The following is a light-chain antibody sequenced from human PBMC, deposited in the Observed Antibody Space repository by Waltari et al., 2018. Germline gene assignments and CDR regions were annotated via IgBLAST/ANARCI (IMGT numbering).Light chain of an antibody. J-gene: IGLJ1*01. CDR1: TLGEKY. CDR3: QAWDSTTGV. CDR2: QDS. Sequence: SYELTQPPSVSVSPGRTASITCSGDTLGEKYAYWYQQKPGQSPVLVIYQDSERPSGIPEGFSGSNSWHTATLTISGAQAMDEADYYCQAWDSTTGVFGTGTKVTVL. V-gene: IGLV3-1*01.